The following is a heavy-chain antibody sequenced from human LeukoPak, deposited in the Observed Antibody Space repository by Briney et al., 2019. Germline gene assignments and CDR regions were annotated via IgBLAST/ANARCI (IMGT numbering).Heavy chain of an antibody. D-gene: IGHD2-2*01. CDR3: AREGIVVVPAAIGFDY. Sequence: SETLSLTCAVYGGSFSGYYWSRIRQPPGKGLEWIGEINHSGSTNYNPSLKSRVTISVDTSKNQFSLMLSSVTAADTAVYYCAREGIVVVPAAIGFDYWGQGTLVTVSS. CDR1: GGSFSGYY. J-gene: IGHJ4*02. CDR2: INHSGST. V-gene: IGHV4-34*01.